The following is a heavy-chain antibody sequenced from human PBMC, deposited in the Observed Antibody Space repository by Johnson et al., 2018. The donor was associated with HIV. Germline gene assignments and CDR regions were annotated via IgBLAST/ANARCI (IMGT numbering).Heavy chain of an antibody. CDR3: AKDAGTYHPFDAFDI. D-gene: IGHD3-10*01. V-gene: IGHV3-20*03. J-gene: IGHJ3*02. Sequence: MKWVRQTPGMGLEWVSAINWNAGRTGYTDSVKGRFTISRDNSKNTLYLQMNSLRVEDTAIYYCAKDAGTYHPFDAFDIWGRGTMVAVSS. CDR2: INWNAGRT.